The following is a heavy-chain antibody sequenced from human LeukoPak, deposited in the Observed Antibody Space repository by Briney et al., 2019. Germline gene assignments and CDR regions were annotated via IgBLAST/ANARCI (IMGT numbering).Heavy chain of an antibody. J-gene: IGHJ4*02. Sequence: GRSLGLSCTASGFTFSTYAMHWVRQAPGKGLEWVAVISYDGSNKYYADSVKGRFTISRDNSKNTLYLQMNSLRAEDTAVYYCARDRTWYFDYWGQGTLVTVSS. CDR3: ARDRTWYFDY. CDR1: GFTFSTYA. CDR2: ISYDGSNK. V-gene: IGHV3-30-3*01.